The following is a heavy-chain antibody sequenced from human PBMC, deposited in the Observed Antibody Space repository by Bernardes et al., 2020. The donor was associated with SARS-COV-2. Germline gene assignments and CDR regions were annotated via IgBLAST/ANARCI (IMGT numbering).Heavy chain of an antibody. D-gene: IGHD4-17*01. CDR2: INPRSGDT. CDR3: ATYGDYLGY. V-gene: IGHV1-2*02. CDR1: GYTFTNFY. J-gene: IGHJ4*02. Sequence: ASVKVSCRTSGYTFTNFYVHWVRQAPGQGLEWMAWINPRSGDTNYAQRFQGRVTVTRDTSVNTAYLELSRLKSDDAAVYYCATYGDYLGYWGQGTLVAVSS.